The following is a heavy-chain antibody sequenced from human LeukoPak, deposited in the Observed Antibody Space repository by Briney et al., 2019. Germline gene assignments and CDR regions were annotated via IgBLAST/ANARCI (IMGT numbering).Heavy chain of an antibody. D-gene: IGHD3-22*01. CDR2: ISSDSYYI. CDR1: GFTFSSYS. CDR3: ARDEDSSGYCYGYYFDY. V-gene: IGHV3-21*01. J-gene: IGHJ4*02. Sequence: GGSLRLSCAASGFTFSSYSMNWVRQAPGKGLEWVSSISSDSYYIYYADSMKGRFTISRDNAKNSLYLQMNSLRAEDTAVYYCARDEDSSGYCYGYYFDYWGQGTLVTVSS.